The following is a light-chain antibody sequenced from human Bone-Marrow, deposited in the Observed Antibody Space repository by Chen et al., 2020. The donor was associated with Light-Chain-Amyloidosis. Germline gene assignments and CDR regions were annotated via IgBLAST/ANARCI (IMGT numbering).Light chain of an antibody. CDR1: NIGSKS. V-gene: IGLV3-21*02. Sequence: SYVLTQPSSVSVAPGQTATIACGGNNIGSKSVNWYQQTPGQAPLLVVYDDSDRPSGIPERLSGSNAGNTATLTIIRVESGDEADDYCQVWDRSSDRPVFGGGTKLTVL. J-gene: IGLJ3*02. CDR3: QVWDRSSDRPV. CDR2: DDS.